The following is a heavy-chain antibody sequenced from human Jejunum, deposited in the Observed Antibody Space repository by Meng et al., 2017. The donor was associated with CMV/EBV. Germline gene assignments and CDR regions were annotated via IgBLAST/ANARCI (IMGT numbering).Heavy chain of an antibody. CDR3: TRGGED. J-gene: IGHJ4*02. Sequence: HVVGLESGGVGVQAWRSLRLSCEASGFTLSIYVMQGVRQTPGKGLEWVAVVSYDGSHKYYADSVKGRFIISRDNYKNTLYLQMNSLRAEDTAVYYCTRGGEDWGQGTLVTVSS. CDR2: VSYDGSHK. V-gene: IGHV3-30-3*01. CDR1: GFTLSIYV.